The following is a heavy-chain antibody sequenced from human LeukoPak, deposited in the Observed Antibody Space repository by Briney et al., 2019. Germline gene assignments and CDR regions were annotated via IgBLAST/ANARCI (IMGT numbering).Heavy chain of an antibody. V-gene: IGHV3-74*01. CDR3: ARVSGSRNYYFGAFDI. CDR1: GFTFSDYW. CDR2: IYSDVSTT. D-gene: IGHD3-10*01. Sequence: GGSLRLSCAASGFTFSDYWMQWVRHAPGKGLVWVSRIYSDVSTTYYADSVKGRFTISRDNAKNTLYLQMNSLRAEDTAMYYCARVSGSRNYYFGAFDIWGQGTMVTVSS. J-gene: IGHJ3*02.